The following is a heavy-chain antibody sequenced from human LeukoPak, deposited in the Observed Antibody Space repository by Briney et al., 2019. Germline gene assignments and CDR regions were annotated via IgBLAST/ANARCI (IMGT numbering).Heavy chain of an antibody. CDR2: FDLVHGDT. D-gene: IGHD5-18*01. CDR1: GYRFTELS. V-gene: IGHV1-24*01. Sequence: GASVKVSCKVSGYRFTELSRHWVRQAPGKGLEWLGGFDLVHGDTIYAQKFQGRVTMTEDTSTDTSYMELSSLVSEDTAVYFCTAGRAYSLLDFWGQGTLVIVSS. J-gene: IGHJ4*02. CDR3: TAGRAYSLLDF.